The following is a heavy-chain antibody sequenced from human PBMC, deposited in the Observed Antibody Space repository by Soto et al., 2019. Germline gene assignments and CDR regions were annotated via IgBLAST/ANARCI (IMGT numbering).Heavy chain of an antibody. CDR1: GYTFTNFG. V-gene: IGHV1-18*01. CDR2: INADNGNT. CDR3: ARDLGGWPDY. D-gene: IGHD6-19*01. J-gene: IGHJ4*02. Sequence: GASVKVSCKASGYTFTNFGISWVRQAPGQGLEWMGWINADNGNTKYSQKFQGRVTITIDTSASTAYMELSSLRSEDTAIYYCARDLGGWPDYWGQGTLVTVSS.